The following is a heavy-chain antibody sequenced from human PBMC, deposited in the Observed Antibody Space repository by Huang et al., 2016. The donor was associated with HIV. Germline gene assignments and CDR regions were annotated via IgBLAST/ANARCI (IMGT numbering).Heavy chain of an antibody. J-gene: IGHJ6*02. CDR3: VKDSPGVITIFGGDV. CDR1: GFTFRQYA. V-gene: IGHV3-30*18. CDR2: ISYDVSEK. Sequence: QVQLVESGGGVVQPGRSLRLYCAASGFTFRQYAMHWVRQAPVKRVRWVALISYDVSEKYFGDSVKGRFTSSRDNSKNMLYLQMNILRPDDSAMYYCVKDSPGVITIFGGDVWGQGTTVTVSS. D-gene: IGHD3-3*01.